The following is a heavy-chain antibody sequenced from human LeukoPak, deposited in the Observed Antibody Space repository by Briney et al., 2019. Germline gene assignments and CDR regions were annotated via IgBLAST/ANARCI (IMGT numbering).Heavy chain of an antibody. J-gene: IGHJ4*02. V-gene: IGHV3-30*04. CDR3: ATAYSSGWADY. Sequence: PGGSLRLSCAASGINFSGYAMHWVHQAPGKGLEWVAIISYDGSNKNYADSVKGRLTISRDNSNNMLFLQLNSLRTDDTAVYFCATAYSSGWADYWGQGTLVTVSS. CDR1: GINFSGYA. D-gene: IGHD6-19*01. CDR2: ISYDGSNK.